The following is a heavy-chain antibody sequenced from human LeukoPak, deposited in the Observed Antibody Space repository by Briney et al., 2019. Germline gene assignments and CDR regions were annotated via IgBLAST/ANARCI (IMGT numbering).Heavy chain of an antibody. CDR2: IIPILGIA. CDR3: ARDATIVEMAIEYYFDY. V-gene: IGHV1-69*04. Sequence: ASVKVSCKASGGTFSSYTISWVRQAPGQGHEWMGRIIPILGIANYAQTFQGRATITADQSTSTSYMKPGSLRSEATAVYYCARDATIVEMAIEYYFDYWGQGTLVTVSS. D-gene: IGHD5-24*01. CDR1: GGTFSSYT. J-gene: IGHJ4*02.